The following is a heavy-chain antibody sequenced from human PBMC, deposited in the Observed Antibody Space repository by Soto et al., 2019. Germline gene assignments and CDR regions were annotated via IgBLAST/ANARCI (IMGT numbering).Heavy chain of an antibody. V-gene: IGHV3-33*01. CDR2: IWYDGSNK. CDR3: ARGDTVTTSPDY. J-gene: IGHJ4*02. Sequence: QVQLVESGGGVVQPVRSLRLSCAASGFTFSSYGMHWVRQAPGKGLEWVAVIWYDGSNKYYADSVKGRFTISRDNSKNTLYLQMNSLRAEDTAVYYCARGDTVTTSPDYWGQGTLVTVSS. D-gene: IGHD4-17*01. CDR1: GFTFSSYG.